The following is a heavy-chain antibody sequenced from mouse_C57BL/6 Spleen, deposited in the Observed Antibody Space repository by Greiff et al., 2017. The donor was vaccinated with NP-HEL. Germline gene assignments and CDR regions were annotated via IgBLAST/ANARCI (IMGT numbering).Heavy chain of an antibody. J-gene: IGHJ4*01. V-gene: IGHV1-76*01. CDR1: GYTFTDYY. Sequence: VQLQQSGAELVRPGASVKLSCKASGYTFTDYYINWVKQRPGQGLEWIARIYPGSGNTYYNEKFKGKATLTAEKSSSTAYMQLSSLTSEDSAVYFCARGDYYDAMDYWGQGTSVTVSS. CDR3: ARGDYYDAMDY. CDR2: IYPGSGNT. D-gene: IGHD2-4*01.